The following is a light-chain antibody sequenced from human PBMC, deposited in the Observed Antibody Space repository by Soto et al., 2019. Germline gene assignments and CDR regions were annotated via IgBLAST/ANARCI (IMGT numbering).Light chain of an antibody. CDR2: KAS. CDR3: QQRRNWPPGIT. CDR1: QSISSW. J-gene: IGKJ5*01. V-gene: IGKV1-5*03. Sequence: DIQRTQSPSTLSASVGDRVTITCRASQSISSWLAWYQQTPGKAPKLLXXKASSLESGVPSRFSGSWSGTDFTRTSSSLEPEDFAVYYGQQRRNWPPGITFCQGTRLEIK.